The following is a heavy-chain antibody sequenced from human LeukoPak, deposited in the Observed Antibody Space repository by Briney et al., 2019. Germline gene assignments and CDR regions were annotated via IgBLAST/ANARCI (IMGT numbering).Heavy chain of an antibody. V-gene: IGHV1-8*01. D-gene: IGHD3-3*01. Sequence: GASVKVSCKASGYTFTSYDTNWVRQATGQGLEWMGWMNPNSGNTGYAQKFQGRVTMTRNTSISTAYMELSSLRSEDTAVYYCARGRLAYDFWSGYYWGDNSLLNWFDPWGQGTLVTVSS. CDR1: GYTFTSYD. CDR2: MNPNSGNT. CDR3: ARGRLAYDFWSGYYWGDNSLLNWFDP. J-gene: IGHJ5*02.